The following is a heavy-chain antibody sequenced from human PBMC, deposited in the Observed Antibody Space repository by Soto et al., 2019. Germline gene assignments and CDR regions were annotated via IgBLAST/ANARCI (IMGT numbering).Heavy chain of an antibody. CDR2: ISYDGSNK. Sequence: PGGSLILSCAASGFTFSSDALHWVRQAPGKGLEWVAVISYDGSNKYYADSVKGRFTISRDNSKNTLYLQMNSLRAEDTAVYYCARGPKIVPVDTAMVTERSAEYFQHWGQGTLVTVSS. V-gene: IGHV3-30-3*01. CDR3: ARGPKIVPVDTAMVTERSAEYFQH. CDR1: GFTFSSDA. J-gene: IGHJ1*01. D-gene: IGHD5-18*01.